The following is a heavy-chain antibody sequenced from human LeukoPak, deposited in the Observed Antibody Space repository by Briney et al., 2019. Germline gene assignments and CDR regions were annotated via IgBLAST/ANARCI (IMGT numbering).Heavy chain of an antibody. V-gene: IGHV4-4*07. CDR3: ARGQHRSEFGVVMDLFDY. D-gene: IGHD3-3*01. J-gene: IGHJ4*02. CDR1: GGSISSYY. CDR2: IYTSGST. Sequence: SETLSLTCTVSGGSISSYYWSWIRQPAGKGLEWIGRIYTSGSTNYNPSLKSRVTMSVDTSKNQFSLKLSSVTAADTAVYYCARGQHRSEFGVVMDLFDYWGQGTLVTVFS.